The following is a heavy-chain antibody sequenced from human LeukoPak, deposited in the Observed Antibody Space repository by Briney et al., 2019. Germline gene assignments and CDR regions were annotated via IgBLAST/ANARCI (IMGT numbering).Heavy chain of an antibody. D-gene: IGHD3-22*01. Sequence: GASVKVSCKASGYTFTNYGISWVRQAPGHGLEWMEWISAYNGKTNYAQKLQGRVTMTTDTSTSTAYMELRSLRSDDTAVYYCARSGVGYYYDSSGYYPLDSWGQGTLVTVSS. V-gene: IGHV1-18*01. J-gene: IGHJ4*02. CDR1: GYTFTNYG. CDR3: ARSGVGYYYDSSGYYPLDS. CDR2: ISAYNGKT.